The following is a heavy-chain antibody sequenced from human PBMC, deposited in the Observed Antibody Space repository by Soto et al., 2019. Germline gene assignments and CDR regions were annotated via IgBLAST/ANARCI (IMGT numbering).Heavy chain of an antibody. D-gene: IGHD6-13*01. J-gene: IGHJ4*02. V-gene: IGHV3-33*01. CDR3: ARDKGAAAGHGFDY. CDR1: GFTFSSYG. CDR2: IWYDGSNK. Sequence: QVQLVESGGGVVQPGRSLRLSCAASGFTFSSYGMHWVRQAPGKGLEWVAVIWYDGSNKYYADSVKGRFTFSRDNSKNTLYLQMNSLRAEDTAVYYCARDKGAAAGHGFDYWGQGTLVTVSS.